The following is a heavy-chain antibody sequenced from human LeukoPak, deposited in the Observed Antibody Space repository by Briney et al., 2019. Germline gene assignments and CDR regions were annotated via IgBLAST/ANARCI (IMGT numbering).Heavy chain of an antibody. CDR1: GFTFNSFA. J-gene: IGHJ4*02. CDR2: ICGSDGTS. V-gene: IGHV3-23*01. Sequence: GGSLRLSCAASGFTFNSFAMNWVRQAPGKGLEWVSSICGSDGTSHNPGFVKGRFPISKDNSKNTIYLQVNSLRAEDTPAYCCAKSLCVGGYTRYKGFDQWAQGTRV. CDR3: AKSLCVGGYTRYKGFDQ. D-gene: IGHD3-16*01.